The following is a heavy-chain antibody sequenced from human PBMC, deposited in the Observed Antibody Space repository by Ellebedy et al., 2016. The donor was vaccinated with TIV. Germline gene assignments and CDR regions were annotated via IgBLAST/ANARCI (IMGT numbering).Heavy chain of an antibody. Sequence: MPSETLSLTCTVSGASISSYYWSWIRQLPGKGLEWIGYIYYSVNTNYNPSLKTRVTISVATSKNQFSLKRTSVTAADTAVYYCARHLRTVETWGSDAFDIWGRGTMVTVSS. CDR2: IYYSVNT. J-gene: IGHJ3*02. CDR1: GASISSYY. D-gene: IGHD4-23*01. CDR3: ARHLRTVETWGSDAFDI. V-gene: IGHV4-59*08.